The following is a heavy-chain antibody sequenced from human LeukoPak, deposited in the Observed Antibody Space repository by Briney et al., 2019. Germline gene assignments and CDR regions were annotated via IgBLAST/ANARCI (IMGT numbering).Heavy chain of an antibody. D-gene: IGHD5-18*01. CDR1: GLSFSNYW. J-gene: IGHJ4*02. Sequence: GGSLRLSCAVSGLSFSNYWMHWVRQAPGKGLVWVARTNLHGTTVDYADPVKGRFTISRDNAKNTLFLQMNSLRAEDTAVYYCASGYTYVRLGDHWGQGTLVTVSS. CDR3: ASGYTYVRLGDH. V-gene: IGHV3-74*01. CDR2: TNLHGTTV.